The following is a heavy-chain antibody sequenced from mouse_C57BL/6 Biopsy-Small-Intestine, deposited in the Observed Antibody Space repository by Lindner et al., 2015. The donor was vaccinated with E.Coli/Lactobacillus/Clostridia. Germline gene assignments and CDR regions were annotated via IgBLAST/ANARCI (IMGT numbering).Heavy chain of an antibody. V-gene: IGHV1-42*01. D-gene: IGHD1-1*01. J-gene: IGHJ2*01. Sequence: VQLQESGPELVKPGASVKISCKASGNSFTGYYMSWVKQSPEKSLEWIGEIKPSTGGTTYNQKFRARVTLTADESSTTAYMQFKSLTSDDSAVCYCARSSRGRTYPDYWGQGTTLTVSS. CDR2: IKPSTGGT. CDR3: ARSSRGRTYPDY. CDR1: GNSFTGYY.